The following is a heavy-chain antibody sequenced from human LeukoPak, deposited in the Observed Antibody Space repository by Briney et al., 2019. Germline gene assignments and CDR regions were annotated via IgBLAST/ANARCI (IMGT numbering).Heavy chain of an antibody. V-gene: IGHV3-23*01. CDR1: GFTLSTYD. Sequence: GGSLRLSCAASGFTLSTYDMSWVRQAPTKGLEWVSAIGGDGGTTYADSVKGWFTISRDNSKNTLYLQMNSLRAEDTAIYYCAKTIPYWYFDLWGHGTLVTVSS. CDR2: IGGDGGTT. J-gene: IGHJ2*01. D-gene: IGHD5-24*01. CDR3: AKTIPYWYFDL.